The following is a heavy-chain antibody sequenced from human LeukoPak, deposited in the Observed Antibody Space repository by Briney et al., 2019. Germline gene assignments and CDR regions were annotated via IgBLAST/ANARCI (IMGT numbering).Heavy chain of an antibody. CDR2: IYSGGST. Sequence: PGGSLRLSCAASGFTFSSYSMNWVRQAPGKGLEWVSVIYSGGSTYYADSVKGRFTISRDNSKNTLYLQMNSLRAEDTAVYYCAELGTTMIGGVWGKGTTVTISS. D-gene: IGHD3-10*02. J-gene: IGHJ6*04. CDR1: GFTFSSYS. CDR3: AELGTTMIGGV. V-gene: IGHV3-66*01.